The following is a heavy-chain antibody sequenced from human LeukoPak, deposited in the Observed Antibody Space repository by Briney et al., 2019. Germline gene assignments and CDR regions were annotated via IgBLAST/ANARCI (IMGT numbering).Heavy chain of an antibody. CDR2: ISWNSGSI. J-gene: IGHJ4*02. D-gene: IGHD4-11*01. CDR1: GFTFDDYA. CDR3: AKAGRADYSRFAY. V-gene: IGHV3-9*01. Sequence: GRSLRLSCAASGFTFDDYAMHWVRQAPGKGLEWVSGISWNSGSIGYADSVKGRFTISRDNAKNSLYLQMNSLRAEDTALYYCAKAGRADYSRFAYWGQGTLVTVSS.